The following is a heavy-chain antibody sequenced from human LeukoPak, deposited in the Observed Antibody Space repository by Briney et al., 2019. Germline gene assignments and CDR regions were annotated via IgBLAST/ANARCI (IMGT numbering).Heavy chain of an antibody. CDR1: GFTFSSYD. CDR2: IGTAGDT. J-gene: IGHJ6*02. V-gene: IGHV3-13*01. Sequence: GGSLRLSCAASGFTFSSYDMHWVRQATGKGLEWVSAIGTAGDTYYPGSVKGRFTISRENAKNSLYLQMNSLRAGDTAVYYCARDRCRGGSRDYSSGMDVWGQGTTVTVSS. D-gene: IGHD2-15*01. CDR3: ARDRCRGGSRDYSSGMDV.